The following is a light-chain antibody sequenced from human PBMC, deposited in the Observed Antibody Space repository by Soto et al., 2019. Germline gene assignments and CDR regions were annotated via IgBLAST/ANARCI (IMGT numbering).Light chain of an antibody. CDR1: SSDVGGYNY. J-gene: IGLJ7*01. V-gene: IGLV2-14*01. CDR2: DVS. CDR3: SSYTSSRTLV. Sequence: QSVLTQPASVSGSPGQSITISCTGTSSDVGGYNYVSWYQQHPGKAPKLMIYDVSNRPSGVSNRFSGSKSGNTASLTISGLQSEDEADYYCSSYTSSRTLVFGGGTQLTV.